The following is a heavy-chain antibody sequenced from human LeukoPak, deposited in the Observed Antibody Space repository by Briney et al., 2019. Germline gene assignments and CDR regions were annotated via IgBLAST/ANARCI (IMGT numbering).Heavy chain of an antibody. J-gene: IGHJ4*02. CDR2: INTDGSTT. Sequence: GGSLRLSCAASGFTFSSYAMSWVRQVPGKGLVWVSRINTDGSTTSYADSVKGRFTISRDNAKNTLYLQMNSLTAEDTAVYYCAREDGDAYNFFDYWGQGTLVTVSS. CDR3: AREDGDAYNFFDY. D-gene: IGHD5-24*01. V-gene: IGHV3-74*01. CDR1: GFTFSSYA.